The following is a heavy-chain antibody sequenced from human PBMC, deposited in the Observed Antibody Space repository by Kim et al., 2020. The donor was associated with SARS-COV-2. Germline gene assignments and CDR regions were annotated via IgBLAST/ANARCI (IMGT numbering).Heavy chain of an antibody. CDR1: GGSISSYY. CDR2: IYTSGST. Sequence: SETLSLTCTVSGGSISSYYWSWIRQPAGKGLEWIGRIYTSGSTNYNPSLKSRVTMSVDTSKNQFSLKLSSVTAADTAVYYCARDSDTAMEDYYYYYGMDVWGQGTTVTVSS. V-gene: IGHV4-4*07. CDR3: ARDSDTAMEDYYYYYGMDV. D-gene: IGHD5-18*01. J-gene: IGHJ6*02.